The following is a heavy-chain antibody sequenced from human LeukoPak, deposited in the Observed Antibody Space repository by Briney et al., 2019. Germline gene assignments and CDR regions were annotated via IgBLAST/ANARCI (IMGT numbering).Heavy chain of an antibody. V-gene: IGHV1-69*02. J-gene: IGHJ6*03. CDR3: ASGYCSSTSCYLYYMDV. D-gene: IGHD2-2*03. CDR2: IIPILGIV. CDR1: GGTFSSYT. Sequence: GASVKVSCKASGGTFSSYTISWVRQAPGQGLEWMGRIIPILGIVNYAQKFQGRVTITADKSTSTAYMELSSLRSEDTAVYYCASGYCSSTSCYLYYMDVWGKGTTVTVSS.